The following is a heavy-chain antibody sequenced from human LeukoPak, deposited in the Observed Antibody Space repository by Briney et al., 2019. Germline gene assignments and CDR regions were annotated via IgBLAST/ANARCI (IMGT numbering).Heavy chain of an antibody. CDR3: AREGDYGDYVAY. J-gene: IGHJ4*02. CDR2: IDCNTGTT. Sequence: ASVKVSCKASGYPFTGSYLHWVRQAPGQGLEWMGWIDCNTGTTHYEEKFEARVTMTRDTSISTVYIEVSGLIFDDTAVYFCAREGDYGDYVAYWGQGTLVTVSS. D-gene: IGHD4-17*01. V-gene: IGHV1-2*02. CDR1: GYPFTGSY.